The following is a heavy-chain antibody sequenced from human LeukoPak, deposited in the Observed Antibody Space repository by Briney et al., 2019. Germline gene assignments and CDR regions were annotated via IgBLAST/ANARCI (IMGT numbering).Heavy chain of an antibody. CDR3: ARTSYYYDGSGPGGD. CDR2: ISAYNGNT. Sequence: GSSVKVSCKASGGTFSSYAISWVRQAPGQGLEWMGWISAYNGNTNYAQKLQGRVTMTTDTSTSTAYMELRSLRSDDTAVYYCARTSYYYDGSGPGGDWGQGTLVTVSS. D-gene: IGHD3-22*01. V-gene: IGHV1-18*01. J-gene: IGHJ4*02. CDR1: GGTFSSYA.